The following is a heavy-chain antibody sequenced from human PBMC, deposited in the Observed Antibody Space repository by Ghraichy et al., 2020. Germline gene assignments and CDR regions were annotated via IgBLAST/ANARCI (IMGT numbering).Heavy chain of an antibody. CDR3: ARDHPPAI. V-gene: IGHV4-59*01. CDR1: GGSISSYY. Sequence: SDTLSLTCTVSGGSISSYYWSWIRQPPGKGLEWIGYMYYTGSTYLHPSLKGRVTLSVDTSKNQFSLKLTSMTAADTAVYYCARDHPPAIWGQGTMVTVSS. J-gene: IGHJ3*02. CDR2: MYYTGST.